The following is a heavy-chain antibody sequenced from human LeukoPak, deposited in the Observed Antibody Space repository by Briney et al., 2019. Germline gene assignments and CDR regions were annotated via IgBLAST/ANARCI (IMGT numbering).Heavy chain of an antibody. CDR2: IYSGGST. D-gene: IGHD3-10*01. CDR3: ARALSPLDAWGITMVRGHYNWFDP. CDR1: GFTLSSYT. V-gene: IGHV3-53*01. Sequence: GGSLRLSCAGSGFTLSSYTMNWVRQAPGKGLEWVSVIYSGGSTYYADSVKGRFTISRDNSKNTLYLQMNSLRAEDTAVYYCARALSPLDAWGITMVRGHYNWFDPWGQGTLVTVSS. J-gene: IGHJ5*02.